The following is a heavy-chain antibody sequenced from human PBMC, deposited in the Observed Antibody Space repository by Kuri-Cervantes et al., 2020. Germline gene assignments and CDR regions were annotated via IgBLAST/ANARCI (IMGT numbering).Heavy chain of an antibody. V-gene: IGHV1-18*04. Sequence: ASVKVSCKASGYTFTSYYMHWVRQAPGQGLEWMGWISAYNGNTNYAQKLQGRVTITTDKYTSTAYMELRRLRSDDTGVYYCARLSYYDSSGIWWGQGTMVTVSS. CDR1: GYTFTSYY. CDR3: ARLSYYDSSGIW. J-gene: IGHJ4*02. CDR2: ISAYNGNT. D-gene: IGHD3-22*01.